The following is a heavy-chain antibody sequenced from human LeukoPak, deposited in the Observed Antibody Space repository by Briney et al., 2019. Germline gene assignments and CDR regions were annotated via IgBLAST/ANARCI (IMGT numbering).Heavy chain of an antibody. V-gene: IGHV5-51*01. CDR3: ARRPAVRPDSVFDI. CDR1: GYSFSTHW. D-gene: IGHD6-6*01. J-gene: IGHJ3*02. Sequence: GESLKISCKGSGYSFSTHWIGWARQMPGKGLEWMAMIYPGNSDTTYRPSFQGQVIISADKSINTAYLQWSSLKASDTAISSCARRPAVRPDSVFDIWGQGTMVTVSS. CDR2: IYPGNSDT.